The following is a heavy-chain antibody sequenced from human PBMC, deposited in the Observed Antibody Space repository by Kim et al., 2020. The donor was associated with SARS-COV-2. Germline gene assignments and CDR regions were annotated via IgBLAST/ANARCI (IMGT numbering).Heavy chain of an antibody. J-gene: IGHJ4*02. Sequence: NTGHAQKYQGRVTMTRNTSISTAYMELSSLRSEDTAVYYCASSIVGATLDYWGQGTLVTVSS. D-gene: IGHD1-26*01. V-gene: IGHV1-8*01. CDR2: NT. CDR3: ASSIVGATLDY.